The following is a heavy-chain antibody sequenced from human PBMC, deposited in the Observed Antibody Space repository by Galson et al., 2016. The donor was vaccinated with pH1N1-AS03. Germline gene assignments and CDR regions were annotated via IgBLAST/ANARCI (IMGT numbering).Heavy chain of an antibody. CDR2: ISVTGGST. D-gene: IGHD6-13*01. CDR1: GFTFSSYG. V-gene: IGHV3-23*01. Sequence: SLRLSCATSGFTFSSYGMTWVRQAPGKGLEWVSSISVTGGSTYCADSVKGRFTISRDHSKNTLYLQMSSLRAEDTAVYYCAKDRSSWPPGWGSVDSWGQGTLVTVSS. CDR3: AKDRSSWPPGWGSVDS. J-gene: IGHJ4*02.